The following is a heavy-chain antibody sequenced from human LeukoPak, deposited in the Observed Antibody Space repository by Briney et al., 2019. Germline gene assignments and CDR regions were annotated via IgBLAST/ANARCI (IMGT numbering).Heavy chain of an antibody. J-gene: IGHJ1*01. CDR3: AREGGGDAEYFQH. CDR1: GGSISSGGYY. D-gene: IGHD2-21*02. CDR2: IYYSGST. Sequence: SETLSLTCTVSGGSISSGGYYWSWIRQHPGKGLEWIGYIYYSGSTYYNPSLKSRVTISVDTSKNQFSLKLSSVTAADTAVYYCAREGGGDAEYFQHWGQGTLVTVSS. V-gene: IGHV4-31*03.